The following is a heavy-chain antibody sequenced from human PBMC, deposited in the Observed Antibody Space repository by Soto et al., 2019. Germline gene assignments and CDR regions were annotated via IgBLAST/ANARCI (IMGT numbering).Heavy chain of an antibody. J-gene: IGHJ4*02. Sequence: EVQLVESGGGLVKPGGSLRLSCAASGFTFSSYSMNWVRQAPGKGLEWVSSISSSSSYIYYADSVKGRFTISRDNAKNXLYLQMNSLRAEDTAVYYCARGTLGIAVAGPGFDYWGQGTLVTVSS. CDR1: GFTFSSYS. CDR3: ARGTLGIAVAGPGFDY. CDR2: ISSSSSYI. D-gene: IGHD6-19*01. V-gene: IGHV3-21*01.